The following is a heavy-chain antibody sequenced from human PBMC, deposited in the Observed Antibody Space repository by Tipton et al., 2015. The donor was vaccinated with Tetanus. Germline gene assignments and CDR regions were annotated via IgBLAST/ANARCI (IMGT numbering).Heavy chain of an antibody. CDR1: GFIFSSYG. V-gene: IGHV3-33*01. CDR2: SWYDGTDQ. J-gene: IGHJ4*02. CDR3: AREADCSGGSCFSGDFDN. D-gene: IGHD2-15*01. Sequence: SLRFSCAASGFIFSSYGIHWVRQAPGKGLEWVAVSWYDGTDQYYADSVKGRFTLSRDNPKNTLYLQMNSLRAEDTALYYCAREADCSGGSCFSGDFDNWGQGTQVTVSS.